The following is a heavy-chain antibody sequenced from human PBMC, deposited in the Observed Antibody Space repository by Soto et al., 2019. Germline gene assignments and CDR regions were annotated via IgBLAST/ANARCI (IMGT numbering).Heavy chain of an antibody. CDR3: ARRSSGRLTTAWAPLDW. V-gene: IGHV3-7*03. CDR1: GFTFTTYW. D-gene: IGHD2-15*01. J-gene: IGHJ4*02. Sequence: GGSLRLSCAASGFTFTTYWMTWVRQAPGKGLEWVANIKQDGSEKFYVGSVRGRFTISRDNAKNSMYLQMNSLRAEDTAVYYCARRSSGRLTTAWAPLDWWGQGTLVTVSS. CDR2: IKQDGSEK.